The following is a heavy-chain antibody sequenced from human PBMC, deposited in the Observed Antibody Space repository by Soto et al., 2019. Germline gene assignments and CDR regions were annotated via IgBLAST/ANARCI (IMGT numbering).Heavy chain of an antibody. V-gene: IGHV3-11*01. CDR2: ISSSGSTI. J-gene: IGHJ6*03. Sequence: GGSLRLSCAASGFTFSDYYMSWIRQAPGKGLEWVSYISSSGSTIYYADSGKGRLTISRDNAKNSLYLQMNRLRAEDTAVYYCARDASLSCTSCYVGGRYYYYYYMDVWGKGTTVTVSS. CDR1: GFTFSDYY. D-gene: IGHD2-2*01. CDR3: ARDASLSCTSCYVGGRYYYYYYMDV.